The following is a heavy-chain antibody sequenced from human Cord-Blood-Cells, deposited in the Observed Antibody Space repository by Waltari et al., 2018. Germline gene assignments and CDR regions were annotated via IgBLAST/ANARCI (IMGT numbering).Heavy chain of an antibody. V-gene: IGHV1-69*01. J-gene: IGHJ4*02. Sequence: VQRVRSGAGVRNPGSPGKVPCKASGGPLSRFAIIWLRRAPGQGLEWMGGIIPIFGTANYAQKFQGRVTITADESTSTAYMELSSLRSEDTAVYYCAIRDYDILTGYYNYWGQGTLVTVSS. CDR3: AIRDYDILTGYYNY. CDR2: IIPIFGTA. D-gene: IGHD3-9*01. CDR1: GGPLSRFA.